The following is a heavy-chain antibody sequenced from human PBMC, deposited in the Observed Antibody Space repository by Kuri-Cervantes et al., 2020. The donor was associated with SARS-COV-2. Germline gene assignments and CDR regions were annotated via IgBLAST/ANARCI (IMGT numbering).Heavy chain of an antibody. J-gene: IGHJ5*02. CDR3: AVPVVPAAIFENWFDP. CDR1: GFTFSSYA. CDR2: ISYDGSNK. V-gene: IGHV3-30-3*01. D-gene: IGHD2-2*01. Sequence: GGSLRLSCAASGFTFSSYAMHWVRQAPGKGLEWVAVISYDGSNKYYADSVKGRFTISRDNSKNTIYLQMNNLRPEDTAVYYCAVPVVPAAIFENWFDPWGQGTLVTVSS.